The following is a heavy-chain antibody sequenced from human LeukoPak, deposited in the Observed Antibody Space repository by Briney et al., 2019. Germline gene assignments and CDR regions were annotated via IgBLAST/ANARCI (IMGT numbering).Heavy chain of an antibody. CDR2: IHSSGFA. J-gene: IGHJ6*04. CDR1: GESISSGNYY. CDR3: VSSRVATPPYTSGMDA. V-gene: IGHV4-61*02. D-gene: IGHD2-2*02. Sequence: SETLSLTCNVSGESISSGNYYWTWIRQPAGKGLEWIGCIHSSGFANYNRSLKSRVTISRDTSKNQLSLKVSSVTAADTAVYFCVSSRVATPPYTSGMDAWGKGPTSSSPQ.